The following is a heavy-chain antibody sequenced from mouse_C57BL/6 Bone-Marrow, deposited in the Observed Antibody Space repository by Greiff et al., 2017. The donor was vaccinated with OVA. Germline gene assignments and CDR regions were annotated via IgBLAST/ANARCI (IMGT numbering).Heavy chain of an antibody. D-gene: IGHD2-3*01. CDR1: GFTFSSYG. V-gene: IGHV5-6*02. J-gene: IGHJ2*01. CDR3: ASQGDGYYGY. Sequence: EVKLEESGGDLVKPGGSLKLSCAASGFTFSSYGMSWVRQTPDKRLEWVATISSGGSYTYYPDSVKGRFTISRDNAKNTLYLQMSSLKSEDTAMYYCASQGDGYYGYWGQGTTLTVSS. CDR2: ISSGGSYT.